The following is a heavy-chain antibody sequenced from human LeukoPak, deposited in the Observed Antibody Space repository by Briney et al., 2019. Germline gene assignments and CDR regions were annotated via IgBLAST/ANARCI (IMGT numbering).Heavy chain of an antibody. J-gene: IGHJ4*02. CDR2: IIPILGIA. V-gene: IGHV1-69*04. Sequence: ASVKVSCKASGGTFSSYAISWVRQAPGQGLEWMGRIIPILGIANYAQKFQGRVTITADKSTGTAYMELSSLRSEDTAVYYCAREGFSTSFFDYWGQGTLVTVSS. CDR3: AREGFSTSFFDY. D-gene: IGHD2-2*01. CDR1: GGTFSSYA.